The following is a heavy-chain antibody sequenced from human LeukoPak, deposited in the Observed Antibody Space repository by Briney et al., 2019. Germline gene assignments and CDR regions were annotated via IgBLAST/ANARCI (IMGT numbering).Heavy chain of an antibody. Sequence: SETLSLTCAVYGGSFSGYYWSWIRQPPGKGLEWIGEINHSGSTNYNPSLKSRVTISVDTSKNQFSLKLSSVTAADTAVYYRARGRVGWFDPWGQGTLVTVSS. CDR2: INHSGST. J-gene: IGHJ5*02. CDR1: GGSFSGYY. V-gene: IGHV4-34*01. CDR3: ARGRVGWFDP.